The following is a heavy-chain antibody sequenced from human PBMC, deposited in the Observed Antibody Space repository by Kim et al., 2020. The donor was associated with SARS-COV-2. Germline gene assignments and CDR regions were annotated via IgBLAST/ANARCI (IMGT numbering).Heavy chain of an antibody. CDR1: GFTFSSYE. Sequence: GGSLRLSCAASGFTFSSYEMNWVRQAPGKGLEWVSYISSSGSTIYYADSVKGRFTISRDNAKNSLYLQMNSLRAEDTAVYYCARETDSSGYYHSGIDYWGQGTLVTVSS. CDR3: ARETDSSGYYHSGIDY. D-gene: IGHD3-22*01. CDR2: ISSSGSTI. V-gene: IGHV3-48*03. J-gene: IGHJ4*02.